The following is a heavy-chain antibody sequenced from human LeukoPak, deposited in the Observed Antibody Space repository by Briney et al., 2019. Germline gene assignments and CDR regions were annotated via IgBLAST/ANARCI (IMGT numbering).Heavy chain of an antibody. Sequence: GRSLRLSCAASGFTFSSYGMHWVRQAPGKGLEWVAVISYDGSNKYYADSVKGRFTISRDNSKNTLYLQMNSLRAEDTALYYCAKDVLHEYGDKTLFDYWGQGTLVTVSS. CDR2: ISYDGSNK. CDR3: AKDVLHEYGDKTLFDY. V-gene: IGHV3-30*18. CDR1: GFTFSSYG. J-gene: IGHJ4*02. D-gene: IGHD4-17*01.